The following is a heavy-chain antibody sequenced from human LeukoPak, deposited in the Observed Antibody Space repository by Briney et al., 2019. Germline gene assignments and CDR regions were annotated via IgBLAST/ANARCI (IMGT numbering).Heavy chain of an antibody. Sequence: SETLSLTCTVSGGSISSYYWSWIRQPPGKGLEWIGEINHSGSTNYNPSLKSRVTISVDTSKNQFSLKLSSVTAADTAVYYCARGIAPYFTWGQGTLVTVSS. CDR1: GGSISSYY. CDR3: ARGIAPYFT. V-gene: IGHV4-34*01. D-gene: IGHD2-21*01. J-gene: IGHJ5*02. CDR2: INHSGST.